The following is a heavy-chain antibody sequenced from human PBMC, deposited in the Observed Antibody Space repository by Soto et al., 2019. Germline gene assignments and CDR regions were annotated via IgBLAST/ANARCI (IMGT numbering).Heavy chain of an antibody. V-gene: IGHV1-69*08. CDR2: IIPMFGIA. D-gene: IGHD2-2*01. J-gene: IGHJ6*02. CDR3: ARDSGRSDVVPAPISAMDV. Sequence: QVQLVQSGAEVKKPGSSVKVSCKGSGGTFNRYTITWVRQAPGQGLEWMGRIIPMFGIASYAQNFQSRVTMTADKSTSTAYMELSSLRSKDTAVYYCARDSGRSDVVPAPISAMDVWGQGTTVTVSS. CDR1: GGTFNRYT.